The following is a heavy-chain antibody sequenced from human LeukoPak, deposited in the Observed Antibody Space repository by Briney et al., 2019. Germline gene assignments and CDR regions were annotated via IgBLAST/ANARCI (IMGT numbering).Heavy chain of an antibody. Sequence: GGSLRLSCAASGFTFDDYGMSWVRQAPGKGLKWVSDINWNGGSTGYADSVKGRFTISRDNAKNSLYLQMNSLRAEDTALYYCARDDFHSGSFRFGPWGQGTLVTVSS. D-gene: IGHD1-26*01. CDR3: ARDDFHSGSFRFGP. CDR2: INWNGGST. J-gene: IGHJ5*02. V-gene: IGHV3-20*04. CDR1: GFTFDDYG.